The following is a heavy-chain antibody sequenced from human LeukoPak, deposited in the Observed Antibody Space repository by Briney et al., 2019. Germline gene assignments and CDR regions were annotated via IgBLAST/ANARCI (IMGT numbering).Heavy chain of an antibody. CDR2: ISYDGSNK. CDR3: ARDAAAATYGAFDI. D-gene: IGHD6-13*01. Sequence: QPGGSLRLSCAASGFTFSSYAMHWVRQAPGKGLEWVAVISYDGSNKYYADSVKGRFTISRDNSKNTLYLQMNSLRAEDTAVYYCARDAAAATYGAFDIWGQGTMVTVSS. V-gene: IGHV3-30-3*01. J-gene: IGHJ3*02. CDR1: GFTFSSYA.